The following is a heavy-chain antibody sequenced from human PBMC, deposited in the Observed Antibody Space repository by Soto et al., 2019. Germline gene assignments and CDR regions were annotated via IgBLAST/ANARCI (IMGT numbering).Heavy chain of an antibody. J-gene: IGHJ6*02. Sequence: SETLSLTCTVSGGSISSSSYYWGWIRQPPGKGLEWIGEINHSGSTNYNPSLKSRVTISVDTSKNQFSLKLSSVTAADTAVYYCARLDYSNFGPKYYYYYGMDVWGQGTTVTVSS. CDR3: ARLDYSNFGPKYYYYYGMDV. V-gene: IGHV4-39*07. CDR2: INHSGST. D-gene: IGHD4-4*01. CDR1: GGSISSSSYY.